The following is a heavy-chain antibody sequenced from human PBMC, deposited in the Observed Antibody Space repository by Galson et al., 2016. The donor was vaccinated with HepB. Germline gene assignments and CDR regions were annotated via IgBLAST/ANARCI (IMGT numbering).Heavy chain of an antibody. CDR3: ARWPLGYCPCADCYTNDY. D-gene: IGHD2-15*01. J-gene: IGHJ4*02. Sequence: SETLSLTCAVYGGSFSGFYWSWIRQSPGKGLQWIGEVNPGGSTHYNPSLKSRVTITADTSKNHFSLKLSAVTAADTAVYYCARWPLGYCPCADCYTNDYWGQGILVTVSS. V-gene: IGHV4-34*01. CDR1: GGSFSGFY. CDR2: VNPGGST.